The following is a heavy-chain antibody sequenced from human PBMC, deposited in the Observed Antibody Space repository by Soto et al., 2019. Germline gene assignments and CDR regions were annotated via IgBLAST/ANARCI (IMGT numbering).Heavy chain of an antibody. Sequence: VQLLESGGGLVQPGGSLRLSCAASGFTFSSYAMSWVRQAPGKGLEWVSVIRSSGDRTYYADSVKGRFTISRDNSKHTLYMQMNSLRAEDTAVYYCAKQQGPGTPYYYALDVWGQGTTVTVSS. J-gene: IGHJ6*02. V-gene: IGHV3-23*01. CDR1: GFTFSSYA. CDR2: IRSSGDRT. D-gene: IGHD1-1*01. CDR3: AKQQGPGTPYYYALDV.